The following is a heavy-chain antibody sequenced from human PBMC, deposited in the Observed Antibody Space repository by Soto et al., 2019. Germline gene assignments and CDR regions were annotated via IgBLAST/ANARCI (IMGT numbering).Heavy chain of an antibody. J-gene: IGHJ2*01. CDR1: GGSISRSNW. V-gene: IGHV4-4*02. D-gene: IGHD6-13*01. CDR3: TRVLAALGNRWYFDL. CDR2: IYHSGNT. Sequence: QVQLQESGPGLVKPSGTLSVTCAVSGGSISRSNWWSWVRQPPGKGLEWIGEIYHSGNTNYNPSPQXRXPXAVHKSNNPFSLNPTSVTAAATALCYCTRVLAALGNRWYFDLWGRGTLVSVSS.